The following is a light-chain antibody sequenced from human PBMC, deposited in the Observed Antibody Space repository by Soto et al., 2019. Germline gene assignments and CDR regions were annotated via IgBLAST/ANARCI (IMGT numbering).Light chain of an antibody. CDR2: AVS. V-gene: IGKV1-33*01. CDR3: QQHDGRPTMT. J-gene: IGKJ5*01. Sequence: QLTQSPSSLSASVGETVTITCRASQDIDNSLNWYQHKPGKAPKLLVYAVSFLETGVPSRFSGRGSGTVFSLTINSLQSDDFATYYCQQHDGRPTMTFGQGTRLDSK. CDR1: QDIDNS.